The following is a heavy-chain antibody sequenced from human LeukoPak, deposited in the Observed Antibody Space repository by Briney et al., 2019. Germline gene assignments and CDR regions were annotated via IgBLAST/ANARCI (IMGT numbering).Heavy chain of an antibody. V-gene: IGHV1-46*01. J-gene: IGHJ4*02. Sequence: ASVKVSCKASGYTFTSYYMHWVRQAPGQGLEWMGIINPSGGSTSYAQKFQGRVTMARDTSTSTVYMELSSLRSEDTAVYYCARDRLHRGPGSIVVVPAAPDFDYWGQGTLVTVSS. CDR3: ARDRLHRGPGSIVVVPAAPDFDY. CDR1: GYTFTSYY. CDR2: INPSGGST. D-gene: IGHD2-2*01.